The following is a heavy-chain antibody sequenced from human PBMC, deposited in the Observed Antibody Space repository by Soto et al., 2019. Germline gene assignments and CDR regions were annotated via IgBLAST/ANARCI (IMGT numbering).Heavy chain of an antibody. D-gene: IGHD3-3*01. V-gene: IGHV1-69*01. J-gene: IGHJ6*02. CDR2: SIPIFGTA. Sequence: QVQLVQSGAEVKTPGSSVKVSCKASGGTFSSYAISWVRQAPGQGLAWMGGSIPIFGTANYAQKFQGRVPITADECTSTAYMELSSVRSEDTSVYYCARDTKRVVGVVKRGMDVWGQGTTVTVSS. CDR1: GGTFSSYA. CDR3: ARDTKRVVGVVKRGMDV.